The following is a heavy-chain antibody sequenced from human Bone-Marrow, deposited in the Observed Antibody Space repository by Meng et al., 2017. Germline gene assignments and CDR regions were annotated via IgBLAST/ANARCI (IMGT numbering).Heavy chain of an antibody. CDR2: INPSGGST. D-gene: IGHD6-19*01. J-gene: IGHJ3*02. Sequence: ASVKVSCKASVYTFTSYYMHWVRQAPGQGLEWMGIINPSGGSTSYAQKFQGRVTMTRDTSTSTVYMELSSLRSEDTAVYYCARTRLREYSSGWYEDDAFDIWGQGTMVTVSS. CDR3: ARTRLREYSSGWYEDDAFDI. V-gene: IGHV1-46*01. CDR1: VYTFTSYY.